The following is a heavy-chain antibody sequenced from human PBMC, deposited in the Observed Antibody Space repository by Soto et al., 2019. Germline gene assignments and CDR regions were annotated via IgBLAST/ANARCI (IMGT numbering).Heavy chain of an antibody. CDR3: ARGLTINWFDP. J-gene: IGHJ5*02. Sequence: PGGSLRLSCAASGFTFSSYAMHWVRQAPGKGLEWVAVISYDGSNKYYADSVKGRFTISRDNSKNTLYLQMNSLRAEDTAVYYCARGLTINWFDPWGQGTLVTVSS. CDR1: GFTFSSYA. V-gene: IGHV3-30-3*01. D-gene: IGHD2-2*01. CDR2: ISYDGSNK.